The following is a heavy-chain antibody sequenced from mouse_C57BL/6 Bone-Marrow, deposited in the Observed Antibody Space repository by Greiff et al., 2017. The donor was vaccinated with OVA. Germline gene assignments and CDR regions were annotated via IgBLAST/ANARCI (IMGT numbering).Heavy chain of an antibody. Sequence: QVQLQQPGAELVKRGASVKVSCKASGYTFTSYWMHWVKQRPGQGLEWIGMIHPNSGSTNYNEKFKSKATLTVDKSSSTAYMQLSSLTSEDSAVYYCAPLYDYDAQFAYWGQGTLVTVSA. CDR3: APLYDYDAQFAY. J-gene: IGHJ3*01. V-gene: IGHV1-64*01. CDR2: IHPNSGST. CDR1: GYTFTSYW. D-gene: IGHD2-4*01.